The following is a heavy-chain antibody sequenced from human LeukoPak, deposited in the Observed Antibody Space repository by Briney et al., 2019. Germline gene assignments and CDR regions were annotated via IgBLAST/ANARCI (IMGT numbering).Heavy chain of an antibody. CDR3: ARGRIYYDYVWGSYRPFDY. Sequence: GGSLRLSCSASGFTFSSYAMSWVRQAPGKGLEWVSAISGSGGSTYYADSVKGRFTISRDNSKNTLYLQMNSLRAEDTAVYYCARGRIYYDYVWGSYRPFDYWGQGTLVTVSS. V-gene: IGHV3-23*01. D-gene: IGHD3-16*02. J-gene: IGHJ4*02. CDR2: ISGSGGST. CDR1: GFTFSSYA.